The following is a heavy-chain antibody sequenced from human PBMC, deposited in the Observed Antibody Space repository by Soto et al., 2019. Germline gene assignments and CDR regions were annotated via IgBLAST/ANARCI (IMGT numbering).Heavy chain of an antibody. D-gene: IGHD3-22*01. J-gene: IGHJ4*02. V-gene: IGHV4-39*01. CDR3: ARLVNPYDSSGYYARDY. CDR2: IFYSGST. Sequence: PSETLSLTCTVSGDSISTTNYYWGWIRQPPGKGLEWIGTIFYSGSTSYNPSLKSRVTISVDTSKNQFSLKLSSVTAADTAVYYCARLVNPYDSSGYYARDYWGQGTLVTVSS. CDR1: GDSISTTNYY.